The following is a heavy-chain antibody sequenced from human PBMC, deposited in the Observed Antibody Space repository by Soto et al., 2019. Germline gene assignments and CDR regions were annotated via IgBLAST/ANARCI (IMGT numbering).Heavy chain of an antibody. V-gene: IGHV4-34*01. Sequence: QVQLQQWGAGLLKPSETLSLTCAVYGGSLSGYYWSWIRQPPGKGLEWIGEINRSGSNNYIPSLKSRVIISVDTSKNQFSLKLSSVTAADTAVYYCARGLLGGAATWGQGTLVTVSS. CDR2: INRSGSN. D-gene: IGHD3-16*01. J-gene: IGHJ5*02. CDR1: GGSLSGYY. CDR3: ARGLLGGAAT.